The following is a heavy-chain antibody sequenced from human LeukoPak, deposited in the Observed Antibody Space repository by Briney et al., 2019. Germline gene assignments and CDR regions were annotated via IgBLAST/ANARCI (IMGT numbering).Heavy chain of an antibody. J-gene: IGHJ4*02. Sequence: GGSLRLSCAASGYTFSSYAMSWVRQAPGKGLEWVANIKQDGSEKYYVDSVKGRFTISRDNAKNSLYLQMNSLRAEDTAVYYCARDSRGYSYVLDYFDYWGQGTLVTVSS. CDR3: ARDSRGYSYVLDYFDY. CDR2: IKQDGSEK. V-gene: IGHV3-7*01. CDR1: GYTFSSYA. D-gene: IGHD5-18*01.